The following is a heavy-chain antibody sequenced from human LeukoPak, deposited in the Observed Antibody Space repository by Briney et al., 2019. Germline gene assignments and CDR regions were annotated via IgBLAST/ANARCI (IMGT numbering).Heavy chain of an antibody. D-gene: IGHD3-10*01. V-gene: IGHV4-34*01. J-gene: IGHJ6*03. CDR1: GGSFSGYY. CDR2: INHSGST. CDR3: ARQGGSYIPYRKSYYYYYYMDV. Sequence: SETLSLTCAVYGGSFSGYYWSWIRQPPGKGLEWIGEINHSGSTNYNPSLKSRVTISVDTSKNQFSLKLSSVTAADTAVYYCARQGGSYIPYRKSYYYYYYMDVWGKGTTVTISS.